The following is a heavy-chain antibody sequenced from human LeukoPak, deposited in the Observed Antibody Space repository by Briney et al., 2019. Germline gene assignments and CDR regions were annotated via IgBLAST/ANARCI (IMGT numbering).Heavy chain of an antibody. CDR2: INTDGSIT. CDR3: VRDSSSLY. Sequence: GGSPRLSCAASGFTFSSHWMHWVRQPPGKGLVGVSRINTDGSITTYADSVKGRFTISRDNAKNTLYLQMNSLRAEDTAVYYCVRDSSSLYWGQGTLVTVSS. J-gene: IGHJ4*02. CDR1: GFTFSSHW. D-gene: IGHD6-6*01. V-gene: IGHV3-74*03.